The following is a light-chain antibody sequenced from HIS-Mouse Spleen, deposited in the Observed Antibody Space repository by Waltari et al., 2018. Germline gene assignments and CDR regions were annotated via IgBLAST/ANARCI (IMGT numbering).Light chain of an antibody. CDR2: GAS. CDR3: QQYGSSPPALT. J-gene: IGKJ4*01. Sequence: EIVLTQSPGTLSLSPGERATLSCRASQSVSSSYLAWYQQKPGQAPRLLIYGASSRATGIPDRFSGSWSGTYFTLTISRLEPEDFAVYYCQQYGSSPPALTFGGGTKVEIK. V-gene: IGKV3-20*01. CDR1: QSVSSSY.